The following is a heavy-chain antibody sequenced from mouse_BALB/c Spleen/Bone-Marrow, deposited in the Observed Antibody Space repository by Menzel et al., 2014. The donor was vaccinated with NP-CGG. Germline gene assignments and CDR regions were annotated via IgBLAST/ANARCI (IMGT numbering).Heavy chain of an antibody. Sequence: VKLQESGPGLVAPSQSLAITCTASGFSLTGYGVKWVRQPPGKGLEWLGEIWGDGSTGYNSALKSRLSISKDNSKSQVFLKMNSLQTDDTARYYCARDYGTGAMDYWGQGTSVTVSS. D-gene: IGHD1-1*01. CDR3: ARDYGTGAMDY. V-gene: IGHV2-6-7*01. CDR1: GFSLTGYG. CDR2: IWGDGST. J-gene: IGHJ4*01.